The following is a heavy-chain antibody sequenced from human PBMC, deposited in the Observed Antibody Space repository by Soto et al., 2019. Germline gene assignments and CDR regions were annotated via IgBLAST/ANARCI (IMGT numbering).Heavy chain of an antibody. CDR1: GGSISSGGYY. V-gene: IGHV4-31*03. CDR3: ARDRSCSGGSCYGTYYFDY. CDR2: IYYSGST. J-gene: IGHJ4*02. Sequence: PSETLSLTCTLSGGSISSGGYYWSWIRQHPGKGLEWIGYIYYSGSTYYNPSLKSRVTISVDTSKNQFSLKLSSVTAADTAVYYCARDRSCSGGSCYGTYYFDYWGQGTLVTVSS. D-gene: IGHD2-15*01.